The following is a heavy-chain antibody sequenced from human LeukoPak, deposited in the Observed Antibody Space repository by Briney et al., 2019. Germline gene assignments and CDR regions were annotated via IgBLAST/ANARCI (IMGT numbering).Heavy chain of an antibody. CDR1: GFTYSNYY. CDR3: ARDLTPLIQLWPRSLDYNYGMDV. J-gene: IGHJ6*02. V-gene: IGHV3-7*01. CDR2: IKEDGSEI. D-gene: IGHD5-24*01. Sequence: GGSLRLSCAASGFTYSNYYMNWVRQAPRKGLEGVANIKEDGSEILYVDGVKGRFTISRDNANNSLYLQMNSLRAEDTAVYYCARDLTPLIQLWPRSLDYNYGMDVWGQGTTVTVSS.